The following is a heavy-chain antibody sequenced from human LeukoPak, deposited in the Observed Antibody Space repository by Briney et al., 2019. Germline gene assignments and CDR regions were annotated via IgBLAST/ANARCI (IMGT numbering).Heavy chain of an antibody. J-gene: IGHJ4*02. D-gene: IGHD3-10*01. Sequence: GGSLRLSCAASGFTFSSYAMSWVRQAPGKGLEWVSLICNSGGSAFYADSVKGRFTISRDNSKNTLYLQMSSLRVEDTAVYYCAKRASGSGTSLYYFDYWGQGTLVTVSS. CDR3: AKRASGSGTSLYYFDY. CDR2: ICNSGGSA. CDR1: GFTFSSYA. V-gene: IGHV3-23*01.